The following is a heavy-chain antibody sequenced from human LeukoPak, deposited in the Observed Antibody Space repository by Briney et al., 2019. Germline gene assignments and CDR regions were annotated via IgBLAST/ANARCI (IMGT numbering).Heavy chain of an antibody. D-gene: IGHD5-12*01. J-gene: IGHJ3*02. CDR1: GGSISSSSYY. CDR2: IYYSGST. V-gene: IGHV4-39*07. Sequence: SETLSLTCTVSGGSISSSSYYWGWIRQPPGKGLEWIGSIYYSGSTYYNPSLKSRVTISVDTSKNQFSLKLSSVTAADTAVYYCASGYSGYDGDAFDIWGQGTMVTVSS. CDR3: ASGYSGYDGDAFDI.